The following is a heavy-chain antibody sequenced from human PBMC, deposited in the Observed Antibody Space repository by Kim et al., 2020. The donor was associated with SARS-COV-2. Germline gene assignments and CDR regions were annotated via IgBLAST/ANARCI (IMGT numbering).Heavy chain of an antibody. Sequence: HSEDAVKGRFTISRDNSKNTVFLQMTDLTPEDTAVYYCARRDFWSSYPFDHWGQGTLVTVSS. CDR3: ARRDFWSSYPFDH. J-gene: IGHJ4*02. D-gene: IGHD3-3*01. V-gene: IGHV3-30*03.